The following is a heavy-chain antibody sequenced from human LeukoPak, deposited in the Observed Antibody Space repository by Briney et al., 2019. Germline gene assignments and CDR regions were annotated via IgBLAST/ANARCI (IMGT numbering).Heavy chain of an antibody. V-gene: IGHV1-69*13. D-gene: IGHD2-21*02. J-gene: IGHJ4*02. Sequence: GASVKVSCKASGGTFVSYAISWVRQAPGQGLEWMGGIIPIFGTANYAQKFQGRVTITADESTSTAYMELSSLRSEDTAVYYCARERVTATDALGQGVNDYWGQGTLVTVSS. CDR2: IIPIFGTA. CDR3: ARERVTATDALGQGVNDY. CDR1: GGTFVSYA.